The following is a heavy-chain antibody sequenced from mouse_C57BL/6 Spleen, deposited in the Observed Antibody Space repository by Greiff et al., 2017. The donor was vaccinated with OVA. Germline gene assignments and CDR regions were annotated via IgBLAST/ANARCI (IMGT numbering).Heavy chain of an antibody. D-gene: IGHD2-12*01. CDR3: ATKNLYDGGYYYAMDY. V-gene: IGHV5-17*01. J-gene: IGHJ4*01. CDR2: ISSGSSTI. CDR1: GFTFSDYG. Sequence: DVMLVESGGGLVKPGGSLKLSCAASGFTFSDYGMHWVRQAPEKGLEWVAYISSGSSTIYYADTVKGRFTISRDNAKNTLFLQMTSLRSEDTAMYYCATKNLYDGGYYYAMDYWGQGTSVTVSS.